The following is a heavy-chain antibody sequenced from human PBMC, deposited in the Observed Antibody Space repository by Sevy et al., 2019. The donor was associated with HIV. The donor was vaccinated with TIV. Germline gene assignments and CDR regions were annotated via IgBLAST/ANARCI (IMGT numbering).Heavy chain of an antibody. V-gene: IGHV1-24*01. D-gene: IGHD3-10*01. Sequence: ASVKVSCKVSGYTLTDLSMHWVRQAPGKGLEWMGGFDPEDGETIYAQKFQGRVTMTEDTSTDTAYMELSSLRSEDTAVYYCAMTGVYYYCMDVWGQGTTVTVSS. CDR2: FDPEDGET. CDR1: GYTLTDLS. CDR3: AMTGVYYYCMDV. J-gene: IGHJ6*02.